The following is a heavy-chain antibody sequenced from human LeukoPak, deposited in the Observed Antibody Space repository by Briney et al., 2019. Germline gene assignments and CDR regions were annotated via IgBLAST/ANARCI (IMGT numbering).Heavy chain of an antibody. CDR2: ISGSGGST. D-gene: IGHD6-19*01. J-gene: IGHJ4*02. Sequence: GGPLRLSCAASGFTFSSYALSWVRQAPGKGLECVSAISGSGGSTYSADSLKGRFTISRDNSKSTLYLQINSLRTDDTAVFYCARGGLGSAFDNWGQGTLVAVSS. CDR3: ARGGLGSAFDN. V-gene: IGHV3-23*01. CDR1: GFTFSSYA.